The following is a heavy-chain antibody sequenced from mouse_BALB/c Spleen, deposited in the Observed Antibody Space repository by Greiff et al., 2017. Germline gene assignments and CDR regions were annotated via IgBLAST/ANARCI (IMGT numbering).Heavy chain of an antibody. D-gene: IGHD2-14*01. Sequence: EVQLQESGTVLARPGASVKMSCKASGYTFTSYWMHWVKQRPGQGLEWIGAIYPGNSDTSYNQKFKGKAKLTAVTSTSTAYMELSSLTNEDSAVYYCTWHYRYDYFDYWGQGTTLTVSS. CDR2: IYPGNSDT. V-gene: IGHV1-5*01. CDR1: GYTFTSYW. CDR3: TWHYRYDYFDY. J-gene: IGHJ2*01.